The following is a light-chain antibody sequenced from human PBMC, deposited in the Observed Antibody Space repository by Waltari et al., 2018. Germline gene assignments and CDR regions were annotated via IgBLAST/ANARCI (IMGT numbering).Light chain of an antibody. CDR3: SSYTTSSAPGV. CDR2: EVS. Sequence: QSALTQPASVSGSPGQSITIPCSGTARDVGAYDFVSWYQQHPGKAPHLIIYEVSNRPSGISNRFSASKSGNTASLTISGLQAEDEADYYCSSYTTSSAPGVFGTGTRVTVL. V-gene: IGLV2-14*01. J-gene: IGLJ1*01. CDR1: ARDVGAYDF.